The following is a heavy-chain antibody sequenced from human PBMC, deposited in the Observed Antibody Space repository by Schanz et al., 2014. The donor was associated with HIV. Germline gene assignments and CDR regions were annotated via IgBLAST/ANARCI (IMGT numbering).Heavy chain of an antibody. D-gene: IGHD3-16*02. J-gene: IGHJ4*02. V-gene: IGHV1-2*02. Sequence: QVQLVQSGAEVKKPGASVKVSCKASGYTFSDYYIHWVRQAPGQGLEWMGWINPKTGGTNLAQMFQGSIVVARDTSINTAYLEVSRLRSDDTAVFYCARSRYHQFVGHFDYWGQGSLVTVSS. CDR2: INPKTGGT. CDR3: ARSRYHQFVGHFDY. CDR1: GYTFSDYY.